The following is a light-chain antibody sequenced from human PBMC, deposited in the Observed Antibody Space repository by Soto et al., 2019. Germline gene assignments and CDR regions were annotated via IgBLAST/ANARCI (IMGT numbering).Light chain of an antibody. J-gene: IGKJ4*01. CDR3: QHYNNWPLT. CDR2: GAS. CDR1: QTINNK. Sequence: EIVVTQSPATLSLSPGQRATLSCRTSQTINNKLVWYQQKPGQAPRLLIYGASTRATGIPARFSGSGSGTEFTLTISSLQSEDFAVYSCQHYNNWPLTFGGGTKVEIK. V-gene: IGKV3-15*01.